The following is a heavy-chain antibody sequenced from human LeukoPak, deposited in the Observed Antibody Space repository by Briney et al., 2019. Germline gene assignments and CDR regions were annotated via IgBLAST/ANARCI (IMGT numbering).Heavy chain of an antibody. V-gene: IGHV1-18*01. J-gene: IGHJ6*03. CDR3: ARGVVVPARNRYYYYMDV. CDR1: GYTFTSYG. D-gene: IGHD2-2*01. Sequence: ASVKVSCKASGYTFTSYGISWVRQAPGQGLEWMGWISAYNGNTNYAQKLQGRVTMTTDTSTSTAYMELRSLRSDDTAVYYCARGVVVPARNRYYYYMDVWGKGTTVTVSS. CDR2: ISAYNGNT.